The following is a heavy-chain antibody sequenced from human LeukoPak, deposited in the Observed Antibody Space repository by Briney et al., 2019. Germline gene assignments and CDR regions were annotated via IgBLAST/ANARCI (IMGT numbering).Heavy chain of an antibody. CDR2: IKSKTDGGTT. CDR3: TTENRLQLWLYYFDY. Sequence: PGGSLRLSCAASGFTFSNAWMSWVRQAPGRGLEWVGRIKSKTDGGTTDYAAPVKGRFTISRDDSKNTLYLQMNSLKTEDTAVYYCTTENRLQLWLYYFDYWRQGTLVTVSS. D-gene: IGHD5-18*01. V-gene: IGHV3-15*01. J-gene: IGHJ4*02. CDR1: GFTFSNAW.